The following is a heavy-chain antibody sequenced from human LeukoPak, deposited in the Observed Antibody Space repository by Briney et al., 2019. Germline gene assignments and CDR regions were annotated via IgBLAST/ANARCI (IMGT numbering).Heavy chain of an antibody. J-gene: IGHJ4*02. CDR2: INSDGGST. V-gene: IGHV3-74*01. Sequence: GGSLRLSCAASGFTFTSYWMHWVRQTPGKGLVWVSRINSDGGSTNYADSVKGRFTISRDNAKNTLFLQMNSLRAEDTAVYYCARAQVGATPPYVDYWGQGTLVTVSS. CDR3: ARAQVGATPPYVDY. CDR1: GFTFTSYW. D-gene: IGHD1-26*01.